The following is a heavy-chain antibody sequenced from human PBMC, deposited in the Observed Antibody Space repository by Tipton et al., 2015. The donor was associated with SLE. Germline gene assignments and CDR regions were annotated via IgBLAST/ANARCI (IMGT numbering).Heavy chain of an antibody. CDR3: AKISFGDFPDD. D-gene: IGHD2-21*02. J-gene: IGHJ4*02. CDR2: IKEDGSDK. Sequence: SLRLSCAASGLPFRNFWMSWVRQAPGKGLEWVANIKEDGSDKNYVDSVRGRFTISRDNAKDSMFLQMNNLRGEDTAQYYCAKISFGDFPDDWGQGTLVSVSS. CDR1: GLPFRNFW. V-gene: IGHV3-7*01.